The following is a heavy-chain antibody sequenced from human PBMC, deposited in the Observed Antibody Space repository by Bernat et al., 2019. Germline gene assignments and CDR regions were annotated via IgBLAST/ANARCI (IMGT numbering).Heavy chain of an antibody. V-gene: IGHV3-11*06. CDR1: GFTFSDYS. J-gene: IGHJ4*02. D-gene: IGHD3-16*01. Sequence: QVQLVESGGGLVKPGGSLRLSCAASGFTFSDYSMTWIRQAPGKGLVWVSYISSSSTYTTYADSVKGRFTISRDNAKNSLYLQMNSLRAEDTAVYYCARSYASGSYIDYWGQGTLVTVSS. CDR3: ARSYASGSYIDY. CDR2: ISSSSTYT.